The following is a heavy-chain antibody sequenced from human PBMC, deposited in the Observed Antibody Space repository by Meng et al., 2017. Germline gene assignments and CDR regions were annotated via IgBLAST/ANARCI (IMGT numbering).Heavy chain of an antibody. D-gene: IGHD6-19*01. CDR3: ARAPIAVAGQMPKGFDY. V-gene: IGHV3-21*01. J-gene: IGHJ4*02. CDR1: GFTFSSYS. Sequence: GESLKISCAASGFTFSSYSMNWVRQAPGKGLEWVSSISSSSSYIYYADSVKGRFTISRDNAKNSLYLQMNSLRAEDTAVYYCARAPIAVAGQMPKGFDYWGQGTLVTVSS. CDR2: ISSSSSYI.